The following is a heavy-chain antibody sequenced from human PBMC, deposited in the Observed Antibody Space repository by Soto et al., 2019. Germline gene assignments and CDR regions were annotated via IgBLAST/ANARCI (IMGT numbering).Heavy chain of an antibody. CDR1: GGSISSGDYY. J-gene: IGHJ6*02. Sequence: QVQLQESGPGLVKPSQTLSLTCTVSGGSISSGDYYWSWIRQPPGKGLEWIGYIYYSGSTYYNPSLKSRVTISVDTSKNQFSLKLSSVTAADTAVYYCAREKRSGWPTYYYYGMDVWGQGTTVTVSS. CDR2: IYYSGST. D-gene: IGHD6-19*01. CDR3: AREKRSGWPTYYYYGMDV. V-gene: IGHV4-30-4*01.